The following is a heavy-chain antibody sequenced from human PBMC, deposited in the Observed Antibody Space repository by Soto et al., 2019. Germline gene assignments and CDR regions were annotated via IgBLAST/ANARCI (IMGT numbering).Heavy chain of an antibody. Sequence: QITLKESGPTLVKSTETLTLTCSFSGFSLSTNKVGVGWIRQPPGKALEWLALIYWDEDKRYSQSLKTRLTITKDTSTNEVVLTMTNVDPVDTGTYYCAHKGGRGAGMDVWGQGTTVTVSS. J-gene: IGHJ6*02. CDR3: AHKGGRGAGMDV. CDR2: IYWDEDK. V-gene: IGHV2-5*02. CDR1: GFSLSTNKVG. D-gene: IGHD2-15*01.